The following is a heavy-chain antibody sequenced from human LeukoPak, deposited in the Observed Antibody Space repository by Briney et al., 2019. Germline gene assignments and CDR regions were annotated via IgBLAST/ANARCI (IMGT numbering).Heavy chain of an antibody. Sequence: SETLSLTCTVSGGSISSGGYCWRWIRQHPGKGLEWIGYIYYSGSTYYNPSLKSRVTISVDTSKNQFSLKLSSVTAADTAVYYCASFPLGYSSSWRQYWGQGTLVTVSS. J-gene: IGHJ4*02. CDR3: ASFPLGYSSSWRQY. D-gene: IGHD6-13*01. V-gene: IGHV4-31*03. CDR1: GGSISSGGYC. CDR2: IYYSGST.